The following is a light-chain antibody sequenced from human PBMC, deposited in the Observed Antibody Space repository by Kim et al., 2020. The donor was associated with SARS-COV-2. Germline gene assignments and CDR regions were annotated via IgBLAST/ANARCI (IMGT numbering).Light chain of an antibody. V-gene: IGKV3-20*01. CDR2: GAS. Sequence: ENVLTQSPGTLSLSPGERATLSCRASQSVSSSSLAWYQQRPGQAPRLLIYGASNRATGLPDRFSGSGSGTDFTLTISRLEPEDSAVYYCQQYGTSPHTFGQGTKLEI. CDR1: QSVSSSS. CDR3: QQYGTSPHT. J-gene: IGKJ2*01.